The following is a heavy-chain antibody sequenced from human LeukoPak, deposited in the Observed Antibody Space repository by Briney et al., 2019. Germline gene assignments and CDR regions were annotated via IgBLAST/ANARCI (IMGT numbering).Heavy chain of an antibody. CDR1: GFTFSSYG. CDR3: ARAGSTMIVVPDY. D-gene: IGHD3-22*01. V-gene: IGHV3-33*01. CDR2: IWYDESNK. J-gene: IGHJ4*02. Sequence: PGRSLRLSCAASGFTFSSYGMHWVRQAPGKGLEWVAVIWYDESNKYYADSVKGRFTISRDNSKNTLYLQMNSLRAEDTAVYYCARAGSTMIVVPDYWGQGTLVTVSS.